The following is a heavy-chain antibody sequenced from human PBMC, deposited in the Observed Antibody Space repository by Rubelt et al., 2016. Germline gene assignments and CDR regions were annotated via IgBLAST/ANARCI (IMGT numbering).Heavy chain of an antibody. CDR3: ARGWETFDY. J-gene: IGHJ4*02. V-gene: IGHV4-34*01. Sequence: QVQLQQWGAGLLKPSETLSLTCAVYGGSFSGYYWSWIRQPPGKGLEWIGEINHSGSTNYNPALKSRVTISVDTSKNQFSWKLSSVTAADTAVYYCARGWETFDYWGQGTLVTVSS. D-gene: IGHD1-26*01. CDR2: INHSGST. CDR1: GGSFSGYY.